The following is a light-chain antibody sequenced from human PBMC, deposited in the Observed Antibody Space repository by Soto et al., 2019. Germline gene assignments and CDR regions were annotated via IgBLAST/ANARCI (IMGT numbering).Light chain of an antibody. J-gene: IGKJ1*01. V-gene: IGKV1-6*01. Sequence: AIQMTQSPSSLSASVGDRVTITCRASQGIRNDLGWYQQKPGKTPKLLIYAASSLQSGVPSRFSGSGSGTDFTLTISSLQPEDFATYYCLQDYNYLWTFGQGTKVEIK. CDR2: AAS. CDR1: QGIRND. CDR3: LQDYNYLWT.